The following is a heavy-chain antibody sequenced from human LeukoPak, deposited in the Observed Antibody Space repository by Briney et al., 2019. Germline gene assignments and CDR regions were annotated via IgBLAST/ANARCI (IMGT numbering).Heavy chain of an antibody. CDR1: GFTFSNYA. Sequence: GGSLRLSCAASGFTFSNYAMSWVRQAPGKGLEWVSGISGSGAGTYYADSVKGRFTISRDNSKNPLYLQMNSLRADDTAVYYCAKDPNLYCGGDCYFDYWGQGTLVTVSS. CDR2: ISGSGAGT. CDR3: AKDPNLYCGGDCYFDY. V-gene: IGHV3-23*01. J-gene: IGHJ4*02. D-gene: IGHD2-21*02.